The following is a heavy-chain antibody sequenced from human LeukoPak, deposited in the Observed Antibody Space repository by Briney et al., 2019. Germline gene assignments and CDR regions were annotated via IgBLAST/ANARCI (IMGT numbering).Heavy chain of an antibody. D-gene: IGHD5-18*01. Sequence: AGGSLRLSCAASGFTVSSNYTSWVRQTPGKGLEWVSVIYSGGSTYYADSVKGRFTISRDNSKNTLYLQMNSLRAEDTAVYYCARDQGYSYGFDYWGQGTLVTVSS. J-gene: IGHJ4*02. CDR3: ARDQGYSYGFDY. CDR2: IYSGGST. CDR1: GFTVSSNY. V-gene: IGHV3-53*01.